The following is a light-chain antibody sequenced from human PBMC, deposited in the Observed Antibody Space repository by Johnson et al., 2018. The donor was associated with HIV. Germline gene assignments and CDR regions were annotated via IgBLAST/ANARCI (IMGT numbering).Light chain of an antibody. V-gene: IGLV1-51*02. CDR1: SSNIGNNY. Sequence: QSVLTQSPSVSAAPGQKVTISCSGSSSNIGNNYVSWYQQFPGAAPKLLIYENNKRPSGIPDRFSGSKSGTSATLGITGLQTGDEAEYYCGTWDSSLSAGVFGTGTKVTVL. CDR3: GTWDSSLSAGV. J-gene: IGLJ1*01. CDR2: ENN.